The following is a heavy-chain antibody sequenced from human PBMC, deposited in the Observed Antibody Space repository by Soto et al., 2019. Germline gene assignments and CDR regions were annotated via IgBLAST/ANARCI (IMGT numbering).Heavy chain of an antibody. CDR2: INPSGGST. Sequence: ASVKVSCKASGYTFTSHYMHWVRQAPGQGLEWMGIINPSGGSTSYAQKFQGRVTMTRDTSTSTVYMELSSPRSEDTAVYYCARVSPLAVEYSSSSGALDAFDIWGQGTMVTVSS. D-gene: IGHD6-6*01. CDR3: ARVSPLAVEYSSSSGALDAFDI. V-gene: IGHV1-46*01. J-gene: IGHJ3*02. CDR1: GYTFTSHY.